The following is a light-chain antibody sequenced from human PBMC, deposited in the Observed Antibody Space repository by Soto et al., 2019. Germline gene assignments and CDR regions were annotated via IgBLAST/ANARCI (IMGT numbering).Light chain of an antibody. J-gene: IGLJ3*02. CDR1: NSNLGAGYD. CDR3: QAYDYSLTAFV. Sequence: QAVVTQPLSVSGAPGQRVTISCTGNNSNLGAGYDVHWYQQLPGAAPKLVIFGNRNRPSGVPERFSGSKSGTSASLAITGLQAEDEADYYCQAYDYSLTAFVFGGGTKVTVL. V-gene: IGLV1-40*01. CDR2: GNR.